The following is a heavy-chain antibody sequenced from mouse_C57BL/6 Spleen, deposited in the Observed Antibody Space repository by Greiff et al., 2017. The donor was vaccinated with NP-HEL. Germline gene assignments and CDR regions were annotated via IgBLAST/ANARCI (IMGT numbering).Heavy chain of an antibody. J-gene: IGHJ4*01. CDR1: GFTFSDYG. CDR3: ARSQIYYDYDDAMDY. Sequence: EVMLVESGGGLVKPGGSLKLSCAASGFTFSDYGMHWVRQAPEKGLEWVAYISSGSSTIYYADTVKGRFTISRDNAKNTLFLQMTSLRSEDTAMYYCARSQIYYDYDDAMDYWGQGTSVTVSS. V-gene: IGHV5-17*01. CDR2: ISSGSSTI. D-gene: IGHD2-4*01.